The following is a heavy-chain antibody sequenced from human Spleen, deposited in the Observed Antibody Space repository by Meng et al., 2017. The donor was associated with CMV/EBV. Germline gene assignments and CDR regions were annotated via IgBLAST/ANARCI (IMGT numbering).Heavy chain of an antibody. CDR1: GFTFDDYG. CDR3: AAMIVARGAFDI. Sequence: GESLKISCAASGFTFDDYGMSWVRQAPGKGLEWVSGINWNGGSTGYADSVKGRFTISREDAKNSLYLQMNSLRAGDTAVYYCAAMIVARGAFDIWGQGTMVTVSS. CDR2: INWNGGST. J-gene: IGHJ3*02. V-gene: IGHV3-20*04. D-gene: IGHD3-22*01.